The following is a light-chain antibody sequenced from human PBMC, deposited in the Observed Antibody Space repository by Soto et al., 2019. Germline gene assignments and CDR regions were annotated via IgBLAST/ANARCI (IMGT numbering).Light chain of an antibody. Sequence: DIQMTQSPSTLSASVGYRVTITCRARQSISIWLAWYQQKPGKAPKLLIYAASTLQSGVPSRFSGSGSGTDFTLTISSLQPEDVATYYCQKYNSAPWTFGQGTKVDI. CDR3: QKYNSAPWT. V-gene: IGKV1-27*01. CDR2: AAS. J-gene: IGKJ1*01. CDR1: QSISIW.